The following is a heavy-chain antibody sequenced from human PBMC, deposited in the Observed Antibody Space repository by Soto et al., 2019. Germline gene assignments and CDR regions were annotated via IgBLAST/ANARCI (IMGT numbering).Heavy chain of an antibody. Sequence: GGSLRLSCAASGFTFDDYAMHWVRQAPGKGLEWVSGISWNSGSIGYADSVKGRFTISRDNAKNSLYLQMNSLRAEDTALYYCAKDISSSLGDDAFDIWGQGTMVTVSS. CDR1: GFTFDDYA. J-gene: IGHJ3*02. CDR3: AKDISSSLGDDAFDI. V-gene: IGHV3-9*01. D-gene: IGHD6-13*01. CDR2: ISWNSGSI.